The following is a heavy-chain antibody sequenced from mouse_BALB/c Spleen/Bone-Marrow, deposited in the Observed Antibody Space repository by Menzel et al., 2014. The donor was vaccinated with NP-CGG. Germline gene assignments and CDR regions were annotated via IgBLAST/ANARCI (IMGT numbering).Heavy chain of an antibody. V-gene: IGHV14-3*02. J-gene: IGHJ4*01. Sequence: VQLQQPGAELVKPGASVKLSCTASGFNIKDTYMHWVKQRPEQGLEWIGRIDPANGNTKYDPKLQGKATITADTSSNTAYLQLSRLTSEDTAVYYCAGASYYAMDYWGQGTSVTVSS. CDR1: GFNIKDTY. CDR3: AGASYYAMDY. CDR2: IDPANGNT.